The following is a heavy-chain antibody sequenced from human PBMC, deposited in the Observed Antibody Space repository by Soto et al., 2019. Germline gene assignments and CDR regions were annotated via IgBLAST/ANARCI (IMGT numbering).Heavy chain of an antibody. CDR2: IYYSGST. CDR1: GGSVSSGSYY. CDR3: ARDGGSGWDFTPKWESNWFDP. D-gene: IGHD6-19*01. V-gene: IGHV4-61*01. J-gene: IGHJ5*02. Sequence: QVQLQESGPGLVKPSETLSLTCTVSGGSVSSGSYYWSWIRQPPGKGLEWIGYIYYSGSTNYNPSLQSLVTISVYTSKNRCSLKLSSVTAADTAVYYCARDGGSGWDFTPKWESNWFDPWGQGTLVTVSS.